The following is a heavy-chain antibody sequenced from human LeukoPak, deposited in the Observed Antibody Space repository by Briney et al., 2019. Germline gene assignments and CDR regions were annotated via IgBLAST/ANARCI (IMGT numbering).Heavy chain of an antibody. Sequence: PSVTLSLTCNVSAGSISNYYWTWIRQPPGEGLEWIGYIYYSGSTNYNPSLKSRVTISIDTSKNQFSLKLSSVTAADTAVYYCARESSGWYYFDYWGQGTLVTVSS. D-gene: IGHD6-19*01. CDR1: AGSISNYY. V-gene: IGHV4-59*01. CDR2: IYYSGST. J-gene: IGHJ4*02. CDR3: ARESSGWYYFDY.